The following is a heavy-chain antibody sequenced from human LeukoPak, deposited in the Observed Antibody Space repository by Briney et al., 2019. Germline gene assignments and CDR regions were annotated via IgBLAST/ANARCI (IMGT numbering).Heavy chain of an antibody. Sequence: GRSLRLSCAASGFTFSSYAMHWVRQSPGKGLEGVEVISYDGSNKYYADSVKGRFTISRDNSKNTLYLQMNSLRAEDTAVYYCARDRYSYGYNWFDHWGQGTLVTVSS. D-gene: IGHD5-18*01. J-gene: IGHJ5*02. CDR2: ISYDGSNK. V-gene: IGHV3-30*01. CDR3: ARDRYSYGYNWFDH. CDR1: GFTFSSYA.